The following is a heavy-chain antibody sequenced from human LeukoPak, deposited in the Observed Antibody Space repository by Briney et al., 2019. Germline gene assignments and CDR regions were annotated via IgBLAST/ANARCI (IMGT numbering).Heavy chain of an antibody. D-gene: IGHD3-3*01. Sequence: PGGSLRLSCAASGFTFSSYGMHWVRQAPGKGLEWVALIRYDGSNKYYADSVKGRFTISRDNSKNTLYLQMNSLRAEDTAVYYCAKVYTFGSGYYLDAFDIWGQGTMVTVSS. V-gene: IGHV3-30*02. J-gene: IGHJ3*02. CDR3: AKVYTFGSGYYLDAFDI. CDR1: GFTFSSYG. CDR2: IRYDGSNK.